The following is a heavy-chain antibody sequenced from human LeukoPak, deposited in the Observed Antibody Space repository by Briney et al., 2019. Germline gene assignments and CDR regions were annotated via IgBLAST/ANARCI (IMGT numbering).Heavy chain of an antibody. CDR1: GYTFTSYG. CDR2: ISVYNGYT. J-gene: IGHJ4*02. Sequence: ASVKVSCKASGYTFTSYGINWVRQAPGQGLEWMGWISVYNGYTDYAKKFQGRVTMTTDTSTRTIYMELRSLTSDDTAVYYCARDSGWELKHYSFNYWGQGTLVTVSS. CDR3: ARDSGWELKHYSFNY. V-gene: IGHV1-18*01. D-gene: IGHD1-26*01.